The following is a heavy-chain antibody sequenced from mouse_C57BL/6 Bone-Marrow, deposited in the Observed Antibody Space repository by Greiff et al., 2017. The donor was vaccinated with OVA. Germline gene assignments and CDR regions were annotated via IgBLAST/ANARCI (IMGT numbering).Heavy chain of an antibody. J-gene: IGHJ2*01. CDR2: IHPNSGST. V-gene: IGHV1-64*01. CDR3: ARLRGTAQATGYFDY. CDR1: GYTFTSYW. Sequence: QVQLQQPGAELVKPGASVKLSCKASGYTFTSYWMHWVKQRPGQGLEWIGMIHPNSGSTNYNEKFKSKATLPVDKSSSTAYMQLSSLTSEDSAVYYCARLRGTAQATGYFDYWGQGTTLTVSS. D-gene: IGHD3-2*02.